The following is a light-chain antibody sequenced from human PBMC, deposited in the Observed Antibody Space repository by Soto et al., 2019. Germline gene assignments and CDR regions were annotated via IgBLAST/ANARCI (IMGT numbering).Light chain of an antibody. V-gene: IGKV3-20*01. CDR2: GAS. J-gene: IGKJ1*01. CDR3: QLYESSPT. Sequence: ETVLTQSPGTLSLSAGERATLSCRASQSVASGYLVWYQQKPGLTPTVLIYGASTRAAGIPDRFSGSGSGTDFTLTISRLEPEDFAVYYCQLYESSPTFGQGTKVDIK. CDR1: QSVASGY.